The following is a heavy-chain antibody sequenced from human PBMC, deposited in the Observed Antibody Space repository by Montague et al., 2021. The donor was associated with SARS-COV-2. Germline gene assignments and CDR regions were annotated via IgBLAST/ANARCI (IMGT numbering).Heavy chain of an antibody. J-gene: IGHJ3*02. Sequence: PALVKPTQTLTLTCTFSGFSLSTSGMCVSWIRQPPGKALEWLALIDWDDDKYYSTSLKTRLTISKDTSKSQVVLTMTNMDPVDTATYYCARIWGATRGDAFDIWGQGTMGTVSS. V-gene: IGHV2-70*01. CDR3: ARIWGATRGDAFDI. D-gene: IGHD1-26*01. CDR2: IDWDDDK. CDR1: GFSLSTSGMC.